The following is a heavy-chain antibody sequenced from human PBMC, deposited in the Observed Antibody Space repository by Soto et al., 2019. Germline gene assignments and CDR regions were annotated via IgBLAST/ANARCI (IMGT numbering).Heavy chain of an antibody. J-gene: IGHJ4*02. CDR3: ANGGVRYTMTVVVTAPDY. Sequence: GGSLRLSCAASGFTFSSYAMSWVRQAPGKGLEWVSAISGSGGSTYYADSVKGRFTISRDNSKNTLYLQMNSLRAEDTAVYYCANGGVRYTMTVVVTAPDYWGQGTLVTVS. D-gene: IGHD3-22*01. CDR2: ISGSGGST. CDR1: GFTFSSYA. V-gene: IGHV3-23*01.